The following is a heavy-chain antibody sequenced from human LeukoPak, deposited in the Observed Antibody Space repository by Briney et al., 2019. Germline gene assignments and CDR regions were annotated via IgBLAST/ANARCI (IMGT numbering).Heavy chain of an antibody. Sequence: PGGSLRLSCAASGFIFSSYWMTWVRQAPGKGLEWVATINQDGSEKYYVDSVKGRLTISRDNAKNSLYVQMSSLRAEDTAVYYCARYGYSGTYSRYWGQGTLVTVSS. J-gene: IGHJ4*02. CDR2: INQDGSEK. V-gene: IGHV3-7*01. D-gene: IGHD1-26*01. CDR1: GFIFSSYW. CDR3: ARYGYSGTYSRY.